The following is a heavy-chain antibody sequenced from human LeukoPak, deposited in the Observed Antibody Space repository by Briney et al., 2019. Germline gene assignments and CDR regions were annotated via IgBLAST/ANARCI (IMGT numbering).Heavy chain of an antibody. J-gene: IGHJ4*02. CDR1: GYTFTSYD. Sequence: ASVKVSCKASGYTFTSYDINWVRQATGQGLEWMGWMNPNSGNTGYAQKLQGRVTMTTDTSTSTAYMELRSLRSDDTAVYYCARFRGYCSGGSCYSEDYFDYWGQGTLVTVSS. CDR2: MNPNSGNT. V-gene: IGHV1-8*01. D-gene: IGHD2-15*01. CDR3: ARFRGYCSGGSCYSEDYFDY.